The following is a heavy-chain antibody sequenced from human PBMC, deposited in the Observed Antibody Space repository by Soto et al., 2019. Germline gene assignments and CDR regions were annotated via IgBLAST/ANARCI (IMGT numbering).Heavy chain of an antibody. J-gene: IGHJ6*02. CDR1: GFSISDSG. V-gene: IGHV3-30*18. CDR3: AKGAGDRLSLGMDV. CDR2: ISYDGSNT. Sequence: QVQLVESGGGVVQPGWSLRLSCAASGFSISDSGMEWVRQAPGKGLEWVALISYDGSNTYYADSVKGRFTISRDNSKDTLFLQMTGLRREDTAVYYCAKGAGDRLSLGMDVWGQGTTVTVSS. D-gene: IGHD1-26*01.